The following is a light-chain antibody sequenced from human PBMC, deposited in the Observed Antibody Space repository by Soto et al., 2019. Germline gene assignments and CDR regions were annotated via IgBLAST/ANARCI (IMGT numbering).Light chain of an antibody. CDR3: QQYNNYSPRT. J-gene: IGKJ1*01. CDR2: KAS. V-gene: IGKV1-5*03. CDR1: QSSNW. Sequence: DIQMTQSPSTLSASVGDRVTITCRASQSSNWLAWYQQKPGKAPKLLIYKASSLESGVPSRFSGSGSGTEFTLTISSLQPDDFATYYCQQYNNYSPRTFGQGTKVDI.